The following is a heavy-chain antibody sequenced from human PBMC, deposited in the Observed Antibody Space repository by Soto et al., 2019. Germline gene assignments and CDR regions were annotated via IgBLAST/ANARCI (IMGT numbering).Heavy chain of an antibody. V-gene: IGHV3-74*01. Sequence: PGGSLRLSCAASGFTFSSYWMHWVRQAPGKGLVWVSRINSDGSSTSYADSVKGRFTISRDNAKNTLYLQMNSLRVEDTAVYYCAIRASYYDSSGYFDYWGQGTLVTVSS. CDR3: AIRASYYDSSGYFDY. CDR2: INSDGSST. CDR1: GFTFSSYW. D-gene: IGHD3-22*01. J-gene: IGHJ4*02.